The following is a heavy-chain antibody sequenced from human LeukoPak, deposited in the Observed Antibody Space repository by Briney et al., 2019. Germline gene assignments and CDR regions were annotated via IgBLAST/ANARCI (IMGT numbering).Heavy chain of an antibody. CDR2: IGTAGDT. V-gene: IGHV3-13*01. Sequence: GGSLRLSCAASGFTFSNYDMHWVCQARGKGLEWVSAIGTAGDTYYSGSVKGRFTIFRENAKSSLYLQVNSLRVGDTALYYCTRGGRDGFDIWGQGTMVTVSS. CDR3: TRGGRDGFDI. J-gene: IGHJ3*02. CDR1: GFTFSNYD. D-gene: IGHD2-15*01.